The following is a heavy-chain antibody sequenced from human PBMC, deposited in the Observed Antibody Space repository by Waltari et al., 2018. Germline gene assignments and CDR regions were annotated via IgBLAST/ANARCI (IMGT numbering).Heavy chain of an antibody. CDR3: ARGALVGATYDAFDI. Sequence: EVQLVESGGGLVKPGGSLRLSCAASGFTFSSYSMNWVRQAPGKGLEWVSSISSSRSYIYYADSVKGRFTISRDNAKNSLYLQMNSLRAEDTAVYYCARGALVGATYDAFDIWGQGTMVTVSS. J-gene: IGHJ3*02. CDR1: GFTFSSYS. V-gene: IGHV3-21*01. CDR2: ISSSRSYI. D-gene: IGHD1-26*01.